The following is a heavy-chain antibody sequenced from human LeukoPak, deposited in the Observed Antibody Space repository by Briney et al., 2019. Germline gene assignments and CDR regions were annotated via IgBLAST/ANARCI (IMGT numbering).Heavy chain of an antibody. CDR2: IYTSGST. Sequence: PSETLSLTCTVSGGSISSYYWSWIRQPAGKGLEWIGRIYTSGSTNYNPSLKSRVTMSVDTSKNQFSLKLSSVTAADTAVYYCARAKEKRFLEWLRGDYFDYWGQGTLVTVSS. CDR3: ARAKEKRFLEWLRGDYFDY. V-gene: IGHV4-4*07. CDR1: GGSISSYY. J-gene: IGHJ4*02. D-gene: IGHD3-3*01.